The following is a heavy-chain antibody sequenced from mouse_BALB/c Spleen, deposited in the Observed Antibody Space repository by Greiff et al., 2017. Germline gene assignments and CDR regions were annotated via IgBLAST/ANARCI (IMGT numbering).Heavy chain of an antibody. V-gene: IGHV3-6*02. J-gene: IGHJ2*01. Sequence: VQLKESGPGLVKPSQSLSLTCSVTGYSITSGYYWNWIRQFPGNKLEWMGYISYDGSNNYNPSLKNRISITRDTSKNQFFLKLNSVTTEDTATYYCARIWDYFDYWGQGTTLTVSS. CDR2: ISYDGSN. CDR3: ARIWDYFDY. CDR1: GYSITSGYY.